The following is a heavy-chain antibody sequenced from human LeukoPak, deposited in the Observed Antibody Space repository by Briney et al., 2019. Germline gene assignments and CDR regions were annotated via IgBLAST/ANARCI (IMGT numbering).Heavy chain of an antibody. V-gene: IGHV3-30*18. CDR3: AKDYPWHSLVLSYYFDY. Sequence: GGSLRLSCAASGFTFSSYGMHWVRQAPGKGLEWVAVISYDGSNKYYADSVKGRFTISRDNSKNTLYLQMNSPRPEDTAVYYCAKDYPWHSLVLSYYFDYWGQGTLVTVSS. D-gene: IGHD6-13*01. CDR2: ISYDGSNK. J-gene: IGHJ4*02. CDR1: GFTFSSYG.